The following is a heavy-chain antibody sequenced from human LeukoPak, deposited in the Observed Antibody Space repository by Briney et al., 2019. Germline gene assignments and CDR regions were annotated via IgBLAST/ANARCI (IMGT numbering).Heavy chain of an antibody. D-gene: IGHD6-19*01. CDR1: GFTVSNTY. Sequence: GGSLRLSCAASGFTVSNTYMSWVRQAPGKGLEWVSVIYDTGGTFYSDAVKGRFTVSRDYSKNTLYLQMNSLRVDDTAVYYCARDSSGPAFWGQGTLVTVSS. CDR3: ARDSSGPAF. V-gene: IGHV3-53*01. CDR2: IYDTGGT. J-gene: IGHJ4*02.